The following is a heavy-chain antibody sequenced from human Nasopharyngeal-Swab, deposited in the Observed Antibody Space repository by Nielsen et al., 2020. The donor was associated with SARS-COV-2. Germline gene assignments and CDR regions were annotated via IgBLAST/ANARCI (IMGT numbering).Heavy chain of an antibody. V-gene: IGHV1-58*01. J-gene: IGHJ4*02. Sequence: SVKVSCKASGFTFTSSAVQWVRQARGQRLEWIGWIVVGSGNTNYAQKFQERVTITRDMSTSTAYMELSSLRSEDTAVYYCAALGQWELPSDYRGQGTLVTVSS. CDR2: IVVGSGNT. CDR3: AALGQWELPSDY. D-gene: IGHD1-26*01. CDR1: GFTFTSSA.